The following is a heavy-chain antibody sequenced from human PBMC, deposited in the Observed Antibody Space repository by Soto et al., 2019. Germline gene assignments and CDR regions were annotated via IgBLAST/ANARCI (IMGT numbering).Heavy chain of an antibody. V-gene: IGHV3-11*01. CDR2: IHRNGDFV. CDR1: GFSFSVYY. J-gene: IGHJ3*01. D-gene: IGHD4-17*01. Sequence: QVQLVESGGDLVKPGGSLRLSCATSGFSFSVYYMEWVRQAPGSGLEWISPIHRNGDFVYYADSVKGRFTISKDYAKSSLYLEMDSLRAVDTAVYYCVRGRAGTVHCPHNAFDLWGQGTMVTVAS. CDR3: VRGRAGTVHCPHNAFDL.